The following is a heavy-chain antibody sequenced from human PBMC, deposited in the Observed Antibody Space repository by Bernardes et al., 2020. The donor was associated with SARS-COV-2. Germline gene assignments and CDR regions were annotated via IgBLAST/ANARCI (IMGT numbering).Heavy chain of an antibody. CDR2: LSSIGGIT. V-gene: IGHV3-23*01. D-gene: IGHD2-2*02. J-gene: IGHJ6*03. CDR1: GFTFTTYA. Sequence: GGSLRLSCAASGFTFTTYAMSWVRQAPGKGLEWVGALSSIGGITFYPDSVKGRFNITRDNDKNTLYLQMNSLRVEDTAVYYCARNVLHQLLYTPYYRNFHMDVWGKGTTVTVSS. CDR3: ARNVLHQLLYTPYYRNFHMDV.